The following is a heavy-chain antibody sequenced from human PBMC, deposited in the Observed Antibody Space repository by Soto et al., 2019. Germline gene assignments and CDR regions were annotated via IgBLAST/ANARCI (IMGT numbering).Heavy chain of an antibody. CDR1: GYTFTSNY. Sequence: ASVKVSCKASGYTFTSNYIHWVRQAPGQGLEWMGIINPSDGRTNYAQKFQGRVNMTRDTSTSTVYMELSSLRYEDTALYYCARDHSQDYGTQEVLTGTWWLDPWGQGTLVTVSS. V-gene: IGHV1-46*01. J-gene: IGHJ5*02. CDR2: INPSDGRT. CDR3: ARDHSQDYGTQEVLTGTWWLDP. D-gene: IGHD1-7*01.